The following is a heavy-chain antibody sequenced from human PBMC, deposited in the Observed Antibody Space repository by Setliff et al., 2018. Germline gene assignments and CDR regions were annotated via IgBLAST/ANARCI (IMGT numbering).Heavy chain of an antibody. V-gene: IGHV4-39*02. CDR1: GGPISSSNYY. CDR2: INYRGST. J-gene: IGHJ6*03. CDR3: ARDRRDYIGAGSSEIDYYYYYYMDV. Sequence: PSETLSLTCTVSGGPISSSNYYWGWIRQPPGKGLEWIGSINYRGSTHDNPSLRSRVTMSVDTSKSHFSLTLRSLTAADTAVYYCARDRRDYIGAGSSEIDYYYYYYMDVWGKGTTVTVSS. D-gene: IGHD3-10*01.